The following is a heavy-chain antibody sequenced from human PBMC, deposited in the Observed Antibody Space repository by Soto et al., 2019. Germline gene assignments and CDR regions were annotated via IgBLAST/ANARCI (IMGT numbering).Heavy chain of an antibody. J-gene: IGHJ6*02. Sequence: PGGSLRLSCAASGFTFSDHYMDWVRQAPGKGLEWVVRTRNKANSYTTEYAASVKGRFTISRDDSKNSLYLQMNSLKTEDTAVYYCARVSGYSYGYFYYYGMDVWGQGTTVTVSS. V-gene: IGHV3-72*01. CDR1: GFTFSDHY. D-gene: IGHD5-18*01. CDR2: TRNKANSYTT. CDR3: ARVSGYSYGYFYYYGMDV.